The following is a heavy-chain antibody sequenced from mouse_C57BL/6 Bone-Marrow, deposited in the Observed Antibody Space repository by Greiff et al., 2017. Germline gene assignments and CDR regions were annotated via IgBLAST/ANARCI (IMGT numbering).Heavy chain of an antibody. CDR2: IHPNSGST. V-gene: IGHV1-64*01. CDR3: AIYYGNLAWFAY. Sequence: QVHVKQPGAELVKPGASVKLSCKASGYTFTSYWMPWVKQRPGQGLEWIGMIHPNSGSTNYNEKFKSKATLTVDKSSSTAYMQLSSLTSEDSAVYCCAIYYGNLAWFAYWGQGTLVTVSA. CDR1: GYTFTSYW. J-gene: IGHJ3*01. D-gene: IGHD2-1*01.